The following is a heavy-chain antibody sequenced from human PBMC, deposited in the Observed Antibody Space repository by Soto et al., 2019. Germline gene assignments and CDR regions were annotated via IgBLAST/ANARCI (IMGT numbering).Heavy chain of an antibody. J-gene: IGHJ5*02. Sequence: SETLSLTCTVSGGSINNYFWSWIRQPAGRGLEWIGRIYGSGSTNYNPSLESRLTMSVDTSKNQLSLKLTSVTAADTAVYYCARDIVSRGFDPWGQGTLVTVSS. CDR2: IYGSGST. CDR1: GGSINNYF. V-gene: IGHV4-4*07. D-gene: IGHD2-15*01. CDR3: ARDIVSRGFDP.